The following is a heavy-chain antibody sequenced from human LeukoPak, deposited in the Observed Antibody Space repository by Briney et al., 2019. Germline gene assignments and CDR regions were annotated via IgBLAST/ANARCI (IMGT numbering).Heavy chain of an antibody. CDR1: GGSISSYY. V-gene: IGHV4-34*01. CDR3: TGMNWANAFDI. J-gene: IGHJ3*02. Sequence: SETLSLTCTVSGGSISSYYWSWIRQPPGKGLEWIGEINHSGSTNYNPSLKSRVTISVDTSKNQFSLQLNSVTPEDTAVYYCTGMNWANAFDIWGQGTMVTVSS. CDR2: INHSGST. D-gene: IGHD7-27*01.